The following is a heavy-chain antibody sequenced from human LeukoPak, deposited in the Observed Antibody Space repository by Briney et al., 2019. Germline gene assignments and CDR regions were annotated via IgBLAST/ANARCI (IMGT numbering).Heavy chain of an antibody. CDR3: ARRGDTYYFDY. J-gene: IGHJ4*02. D-gene: IGHD5-18*01. CDR1: GGSISSSSYY. V-gene: IGHV4-39*01. Sequence: SETLSLTCTVSGGSISSSSYYWGWLRQPPGKGLEWIGSIYYSGSTYYNPSLKSRVTISVDTSKNQFSLKLSSVTAADTAVYYCARRGDTYYFDYWGQGTLVTVSS. CDR2: IYYSGST.